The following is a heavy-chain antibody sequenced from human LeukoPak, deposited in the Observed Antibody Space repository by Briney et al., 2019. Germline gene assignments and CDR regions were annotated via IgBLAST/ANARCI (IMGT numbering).Heavy chain of an antibody. Sequence: SETLSLTCDVSGGSISTTNWWTWVRQPPGKGLEWIGEIHYGGSATYNPSLNSRVSVSLDKSKNQFSLKLRSVTAADTAVHYCARVQFLEWLFEPWGQGTLVTVSS. CDR2: IHYGGSA. V-gene: IGHV4-4*02. D-gene: IGHD3-3*01. CDR1: GGSISTTNW. CDR3: ARVQFLEWLFEP. J-gene: IGHJ5*02.